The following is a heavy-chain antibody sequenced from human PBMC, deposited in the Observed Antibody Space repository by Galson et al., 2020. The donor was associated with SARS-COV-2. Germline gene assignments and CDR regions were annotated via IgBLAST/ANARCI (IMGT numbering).Heavy chain of an antibody. J-gene: IGHJ4*02. CDR2: TYWDDDK. V-gene: IGHV2-5*02. CDR3: ANRKNDYRDYASHYFDY. CDR1: VFSLTPTGVG. D-gene: IGHD4-17*01. Sequence: KMSGHTLVKPTQTLTLTYTFLVFSLTPTGVGVAWVRQPPGTALEWLALTYWDDDKDYNPSLKSRLTITKGTSKNQVVLTITNMYPVDTATYFCANRKNDYRDYASHYFDYWGQGTLVTVSS.